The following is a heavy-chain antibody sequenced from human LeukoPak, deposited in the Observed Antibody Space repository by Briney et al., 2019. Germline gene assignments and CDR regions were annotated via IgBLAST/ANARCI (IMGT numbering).Heavy chain of an antibody. V-gene: IGHV3-9*01. J-gene: IGHJ6*03. D-gene: IGHD3-10*01. Sequence: GRSLRLSCAASGFTFDDYAMHWVRQAPGKGLEWVSGISWNSGSIGYADSVKGRFTISRDNAKNSLYLQMNSLRAEDTALYYCAKGYGSGSPYYMDIWGKGTTVTVSS. CDR1: GFTFDDYA. CDR2: ISWNSGSI. CDR3: AKGYGSGSPYYMDI.